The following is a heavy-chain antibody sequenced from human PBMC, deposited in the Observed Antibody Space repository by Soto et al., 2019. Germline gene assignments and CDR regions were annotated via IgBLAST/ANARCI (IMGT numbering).Heavy chain of an antibody. Sequence: PXGTLSLTCTVSGDSFSDYYWSWIRQPAGKGLEWTGRFYYSVNTKSNPSLKSRVTMSADTSKNQFSLSLRSVTAADSAIYYCARMYNSGFYRTEGDYFFYGMDVWGQGTTVTVSS. CDR3: ARMYNSGFYRTEGDYFFYGMDV. J-gene: IGHJ6*02. CDR2: FYYSVNT. D-gene: IGHD6-19*01. CDR1: GDSFSDYY. V-gene: IGHV4-4*07.